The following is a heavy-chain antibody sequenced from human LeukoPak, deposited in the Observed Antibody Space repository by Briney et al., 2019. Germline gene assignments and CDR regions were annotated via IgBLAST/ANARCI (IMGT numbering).Heavy chain of an antibody. Sequence: SETLSLTCTVSGGSISSHYWSWIRQPPGKGLEWIGYIYYSGSTNYNPSLKSRVTISVDTSKNQFSLKLSSVTAADTAVYYCARGPYGSGSPQDYWGQGTLVTVSS. CDR3: ARGPYGSGSPQDY. V-gene: IGHV4-59*11. CDR2: IYYSGST. D-gene: IGHD3-10*01. CDR1: GGSISSHY. J-gene: IGHJ4*02.